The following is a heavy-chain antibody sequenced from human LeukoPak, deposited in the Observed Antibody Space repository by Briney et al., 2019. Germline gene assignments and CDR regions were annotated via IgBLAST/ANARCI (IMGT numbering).Heavy chain of an antibody. CDR1: GYTFTSYD. V-gene: IGHV1-8*01. D-gene: IGHD2-2*01. CDR3: ARVYCSSTSCYYYFDY. J-gene: IGHJ4*02. Sequence: ASVKVSCKASGYTFTSYDFNWVRQATGQGLEWMGWMNPNSGNAGYAQKFQGRVTMTRNTSISTAYMELSSLRSEDTAVYYCARVYCSSTSCYYYFDYWGQGTLVTVSP. CDR2: MNPNSGNA.